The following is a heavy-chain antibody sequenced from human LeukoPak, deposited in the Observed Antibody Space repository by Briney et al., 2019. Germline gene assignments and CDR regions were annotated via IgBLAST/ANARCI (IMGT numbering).Heavy chain of an antibody. V-gene: IGHV3-48*03. D-gene: IGHD6-19*01. J-gene: IGHJ4*02. CDR3: AKDISFRGGIAVAGTGFDY. CDR2: ISSSGSTI. CDR1: GFTFSSYE. Sequence: AGGSLRLSCAASGFTFSSYEMNWVRQAPGKGLEWVSYISSSGSTIYYADSVKGRFTISRDNAKNSLYLQMNSLRAEDMALYYCAKDISFRGGIAVAGTGFDYWGQGTLVTVSS.